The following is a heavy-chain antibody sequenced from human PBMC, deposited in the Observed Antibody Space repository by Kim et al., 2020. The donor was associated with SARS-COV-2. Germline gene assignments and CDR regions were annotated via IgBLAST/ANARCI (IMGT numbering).Heavy chain of an antibody. Sequence: GGSLRLSCAASGFTFSSYAMHWVRQAPGKGLEWVAVISYDGSNKYYADSVKGRFTISRDNSKNTLYLQMNSLRAEDTAVYYCARNDFWSGNNWFDPWGQGTLVTVSS. CDR2: ISYDGSNK. J-gene: IGHJ5*02. D-gene: IGHD3-3*01. CDR1: GFTFSSYA. V-gene: IGHV3-30-3*01. CDR3: ARNDFWSGNNWFDP.